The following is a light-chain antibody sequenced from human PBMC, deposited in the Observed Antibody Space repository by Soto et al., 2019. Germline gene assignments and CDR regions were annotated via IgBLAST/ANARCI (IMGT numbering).Light chain of an antibody. CDR2: RNS. V-gene: IGLV1-40*01. J-gene: IGLJ3*02. CDR1: SSNIGAGYD. CDR3: QSYDSSLSGSV. Sequence: QLVLTQPPSVSGAPGQRVTISCTGSSSNIGAGYDVHWYQQLPGTAPKLLIYRNSNRPSGVPDRFSGSKSGTSASLAITGLQAEEEADYYCQSYDSSLSGSVFGGGTKLTVL.